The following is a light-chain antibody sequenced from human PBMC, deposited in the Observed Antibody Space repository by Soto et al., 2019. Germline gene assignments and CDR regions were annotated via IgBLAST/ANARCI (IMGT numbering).Light chain of an antibody. Sequence: AIQMTQSPSSLSASVGDRVTITCRASQGIRNDLGWYQQKPGKAPKLLIYAASTLQSGVPSSFSGSGSGTDFTLTISSLQPEDFATYYCLHRSDWRTFGRGTKVEIK. V-gene: IGKV1-6*01. J-gene: IGKJ1*01. CDR1: QGIRND. CDR2: AAS. CDR3: LHRSDWRT.